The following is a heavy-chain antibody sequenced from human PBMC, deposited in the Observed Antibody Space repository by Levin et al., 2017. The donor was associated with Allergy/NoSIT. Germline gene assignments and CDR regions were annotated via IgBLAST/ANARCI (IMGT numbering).Heavy chain of an antibody. V-gene: IGHV3-23*01. Sequence: LSLTCAASGFTFRNYAMSWVRQAPGKGLEWVSAITNSGRTYYADSVKGRFTVSRDNSKNTLYLQMNSLRADDTAVYYCAKEMTTVVPVFDYWGQGTLVTVSS. D-gene: IGHD4-23*01. CDR1: GFTFRNYA. J-gene: IGHJ4*02. CDR3: AKEMTTVVPVFDY. CDR2: ITNSGRT.